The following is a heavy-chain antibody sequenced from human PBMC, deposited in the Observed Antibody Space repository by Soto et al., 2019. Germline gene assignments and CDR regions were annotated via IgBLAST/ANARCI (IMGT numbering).Heavy chain of an antibody. CDR2: IVPIFGTT. Sequence: QVQLVQSGAEVKKPGSSVKVSCKVSGGTFSNSAIDWVRLAPGHGLEWIGGIVPIFGTTYYTQKFQGRATIIADDSTTTAYLEMSSLRSEDTAIYYCARVEAVSGLYNYHGLDVWCQGTAVTVSS. CDR1: GGTFSNSA. V-gene: IGHV1-69*12. J-gene: IGHJ6*02. CDR3: ARVEAVSGLYNYHGLDV. D-gene: IGHD6-19*01.